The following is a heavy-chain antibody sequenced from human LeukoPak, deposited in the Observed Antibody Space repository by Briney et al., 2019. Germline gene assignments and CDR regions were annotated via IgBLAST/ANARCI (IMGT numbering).Heavy chain of an antibody. CDR1: GYTFTSYG. CDR2: INAYNGNT. Sequence: ASVKVSCKASGYTFTSYGISWVRQAPGQGLEWMGWINAYNGNTNYAQKLQGRVTMTTDTSTSTAYMELRSLRSDDTAVYYCARERDTAMVFYYYGMDVWGQGTTVTVSS. CDR3: ARERDTAMVFYYYGMDV. J-gene: IGHJ6*02. V-gene: IGHV1-18*01. D-gene: IGHD5-18*01.